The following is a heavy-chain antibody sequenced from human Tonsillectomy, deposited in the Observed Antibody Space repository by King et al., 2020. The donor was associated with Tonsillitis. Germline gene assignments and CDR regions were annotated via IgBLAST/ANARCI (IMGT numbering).Heavy chain of an antibody. CDR2: ISYDGSKK. CDR1: GFTFESYT. Sequence: VQLVESGGGVVQPGRSLRLSCAASGFTFESYTMNWVRQAPGKGLEWVALISYDGSKKYYADPVQGRFTISRDNSRNTLFLQMNSLRREDTAVYYFARQCHHLDYWGQGTLVTVSS. D-gene: IGHD1-14*01. J-gene: IGHJ4*02. V-gene: IGHV3-30*04. CDR3: ARQCHHLDY.